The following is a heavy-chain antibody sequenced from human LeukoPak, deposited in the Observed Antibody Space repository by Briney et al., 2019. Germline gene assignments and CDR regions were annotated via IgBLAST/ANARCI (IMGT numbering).Heavy chain of an antibody. D-gene: IGHD3-9*01. J-gene: IGHJ6*02. CDR2: IYPGDSDT. CDR3: ARAPYDILTTYYYYGMDV. CDR1: GYSFTSYW. V-gene: IGHV5-51*01. Sequence: GESLKISCKGSGYSFTSYWIGWVRQMPGKGLEWMGIIYPGDSDTRYSPSFQGQVTISADKSISTAYLQWSSLKASDTAMYYCARAPYDILTTYYYYGMDVWGQGTTVTVPS.